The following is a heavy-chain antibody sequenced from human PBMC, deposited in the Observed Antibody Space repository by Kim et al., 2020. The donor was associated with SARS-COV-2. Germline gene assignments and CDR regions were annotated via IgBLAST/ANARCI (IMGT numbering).Heavy chain of an antibody. CDR1: GYTFTSYD. CDR3: ARGGRITMIVVVITPYYYYGMDV. J-gene: IGHJ6*02. Sequence: ASVQVSCKASGYTFTSYDINWVRQATGQGLEWMGWMNPNSGNTGYAQKFQGRVTMTRNTSISTAYMELSSLRSEDTAVYYCARGGRITMIVVVITPYYYYGMDVWGQGTTVTVSS. D-gene: IGHD3-22*01. CDR2: MNPNSGNT. V-gene: IGHV1-8*01.